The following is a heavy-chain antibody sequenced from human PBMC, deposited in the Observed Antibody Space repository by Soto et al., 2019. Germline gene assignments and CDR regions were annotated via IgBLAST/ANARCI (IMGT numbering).Heavy chain of an antibody. D-gene: IGHD3-22*01. V-gene: IGHV3-73*01. J-gene: IGHJ4*02. Sequence: GGSLRLSCAASGFTFSGSAMHWVRQASGKGLEWVGRIRSKANSYATAYAASVKGRVTISRDDSKNTAYLQMNSLKTEDTAVYYCTRHQETYYYDSSGYYYDYWGQGTLVTVSS. CDR1: GFTFSGSA. CDR2: IRSKANSYAT. CDR3: TRHQETYYYDSSGYYYDY.